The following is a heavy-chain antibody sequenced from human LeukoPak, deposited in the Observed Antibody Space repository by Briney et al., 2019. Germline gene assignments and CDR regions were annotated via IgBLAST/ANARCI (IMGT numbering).Heavy chain of an antibody. CDR2: ISSSSSYI. V-gene: IGHV3-21*04. CDR3: ARGGGLDV. D-gene: IGHD3-16*01. Sequence: GVSLRLSCAASGFTSSSYSMNRVRQAPGKGLEWVSSISSSSSYIYYADSVKGRFTISRDNAKNSLYLQMSNLRAEDTAVYFCARGGGLDVWGQGATVTVSS. J-gene: IGHJ6*02. CDR1: GFTSSSYS.